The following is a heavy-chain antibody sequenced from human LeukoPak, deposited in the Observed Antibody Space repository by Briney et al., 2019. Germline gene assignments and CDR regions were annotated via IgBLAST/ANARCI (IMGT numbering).Heavy chain of an antibody. CDR2: IYYSGST. J-gene: IGHJ5*02. CDR3: ARVRGYCSSTSCYESDVFYNWLDP. D-gene: IGHD2-2*01. Sequence: SQTLSLTCTVSGGSISSGGYYWSWIRQHPGKGLEWIGYIYYSGSTYYNPSLKSRVTISVDTSKNQFSLKLSSVTAADTAVYYCARVRGYCSSTSCYESDVFYNWLDPWGQGTLVTVSS. CDR1: GGSISSGGYY. V-gene: IGHV4-31*03.